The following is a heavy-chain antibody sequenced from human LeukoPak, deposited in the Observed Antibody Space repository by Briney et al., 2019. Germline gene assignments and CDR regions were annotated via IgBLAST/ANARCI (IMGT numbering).Heavy chain of an antibody. CDR3: ARGHSSGWYYFDY. CDR2: INSHGSST. J-gene: IGHJ4*02. CDR1: GFTFSSYW. D-gene: IGHD6-19*01. V-gene: IGHV3-74*01. Sequence: PGGSLRLSCAASGFTFSSYWMHWVRQAPGKGLVWVSRINSHGSSTNYADSVKGRFTISRDNAKNTLYLQMNSLRAEDTAVYYCARGHSSGWYYFDYWGQGTLVTVSS.